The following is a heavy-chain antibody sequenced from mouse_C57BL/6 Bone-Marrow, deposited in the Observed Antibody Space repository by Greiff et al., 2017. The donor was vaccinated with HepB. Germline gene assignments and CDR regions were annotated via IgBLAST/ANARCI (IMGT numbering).Heavy chain of an antibody. Sequence: VHVKQSGPELVKPGASVKISCKASGYSFTGYYMQWVKQSHGNILDWIGYIYPYNGVSSYNQKFKGKATLTVDKSSSTAYMELRSLTSEDSAVYYCAREGTTVVALPEFAYWGQGTLVTVSA. CDR1: GYSFTGYY. CDR3: AREGTTVVALPEFAY. V-gene: IGHV1-31*01. J-gene: IGHJ3*01. D-gene: IGHD1-1*01. CDR2: IYPYNGVS.